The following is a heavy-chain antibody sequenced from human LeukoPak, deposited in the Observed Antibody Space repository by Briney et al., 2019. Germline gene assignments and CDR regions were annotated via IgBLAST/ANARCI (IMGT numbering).Heavy chain of an antibody. V-gene: IGHV4-39*07. CDR2: IYYSGST. D-gene: IGHD6-13*01. CDR1: GGSISSSSYY. Sequence: SETLSLTCTVSGGSISSSSYYWGWIRQPPGKGLEWIGSIYYSGSTYNNPSLKSRVTISVDTSKNQFSLKLSSVTAADTAVYYCARNGGYSSSWYGEFDYWGQGTLVTVSS. CDR3: ARNGGYSSSWYGEFDY. J-gene: IGHJ4*02.